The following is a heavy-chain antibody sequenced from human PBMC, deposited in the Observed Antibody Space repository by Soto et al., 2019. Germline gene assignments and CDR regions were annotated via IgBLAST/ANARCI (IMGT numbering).Heavy chain of an antibody. CDR1: GGSMSSYY. CDR2: IYYSGST. D-gene: IGHD4-17*01. V-gene: IGHV4-59*08. J-gene: IGHJ4*02. Sequence: PSETLSLTCTVSGGSMSSYYWSWIRQSPGKGLEWIGYIYYSGSTKYNPSLKSRVTISVDTSKNQFSLKLSSVTAADTALYYCARSGLLYGDYEGYFGNWGQGTLVTVSS. CDR3: ARSGLLYGDYEGYFGN.